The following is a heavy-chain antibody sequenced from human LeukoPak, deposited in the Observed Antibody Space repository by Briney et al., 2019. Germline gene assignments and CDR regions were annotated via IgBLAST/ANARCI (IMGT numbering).Heavy chain of an antibody. V-gene: IGHV1-69*13. D-gene: IGHD1-14*01. Sequence: ASVKVSCKASGGTFSSYAISWVRQAPGQGLEWMGGIIPIFGTANYAQKFQGRVTITADESTSTAYMELSSLRSEDTAVYYCARGWNQMNDAFDIWGQGTMVTVSS. CDR1: GGTFSSYA. J-gene: IGHJ3*02. CDR2: IIPIFGTA. CDR3: ARGWNQMNDAFDI.